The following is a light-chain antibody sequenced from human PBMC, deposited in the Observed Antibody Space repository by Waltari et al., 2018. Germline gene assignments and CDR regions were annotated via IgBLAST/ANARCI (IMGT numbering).Light chain of an antibody. J-gene: IGLJ2*01. V-gene: IGLV2-23*02. Sequence: QSALTQPASLSGSPGQSITISCTGSSAVIENYNLVSWYQQYPGKAPKLLISGVTKRPSGVSNRFSGSKSGRTASLTISGLQAEDEAECYCCSCAGSNADLVGGGTKVTV. CDR3: CSCAGSNADL. CDR2: GVT. CDR1: SAVIENYNL.